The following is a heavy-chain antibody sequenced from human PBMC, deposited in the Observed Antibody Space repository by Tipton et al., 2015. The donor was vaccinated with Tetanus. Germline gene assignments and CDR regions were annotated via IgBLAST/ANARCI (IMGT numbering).Heavy chain of an antibody. CDR3: ARGRGLGPHEYFEH. J-gene: IGHJ4*02. V-gene: IGHV1-18*01. CDR2: ISPFNENV. CDR1: GYTFTHYG. Sequence: QVQLVQSGGEVKKPGASVKVSCKASGYTFTHYGVNWVRHAPGQGLEWMGWISPFNENVNYAEKFRGRLTMTTDRSTATVYMDLRSLKSDDTAIYYCARGRGLGPHEYFEHWGQGTLVTVSS. D-gene: IGHD3/OR15-3a*01.